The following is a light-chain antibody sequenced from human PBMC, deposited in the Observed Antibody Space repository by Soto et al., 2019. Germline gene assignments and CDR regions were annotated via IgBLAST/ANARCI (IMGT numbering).Light chain of an antibody. CDR2: EVS. V-gene: IGLV2-18*02. Sequence: QSALTQPPSVSGSPGQSVTISCTGTSSDVGAYNRVSWYQQPPGTAPKLMIYEVSYRPSGVPDRFSGSKSDNTASLTISGLQAEVEADYYCSSYTSSGTVVFGGGTQLTVL. J-gene: IGLJ2*01. CDR3: SSYTSSGTVV. CDR1: SSDVGAYNR.